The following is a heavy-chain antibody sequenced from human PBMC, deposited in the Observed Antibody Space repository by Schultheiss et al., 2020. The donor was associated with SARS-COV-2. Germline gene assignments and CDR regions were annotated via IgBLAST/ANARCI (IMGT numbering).Heavy chain of an antibody. D-gene: IGHD3-10*01. CDR1: EFNFTHYP. Sequence: GGSLRLSCAASEFNFTHYPMNWVRQAPGKGLEWVAFIHYDGSNKYYADSVKGRFTISRDNSKNTLYLQMNSLRTEDTAVYYCAKDYYGSGTYPDYWGQGTLVTVSS. J-gene: IGHJ4*02. V-gene: IGHV3-30*02. CDR2: IHYDGSNK. CDR3: AKDYYGSGTYPDY.